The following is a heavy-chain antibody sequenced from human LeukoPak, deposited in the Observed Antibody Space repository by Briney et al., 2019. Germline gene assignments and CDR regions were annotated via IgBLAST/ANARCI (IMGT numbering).Heavy chain of an antibody. CDR3: ARVSRPSTSHNWFDP. D-gene: IGHD6-6*01. CDR2: MNPNSGNT. CDR1: GYTFTSYG. V-gene: IGHV1-8*03. J-gene: IGHJ5*02. Sequence: GASVKVSCKASGYTFTSYGISWVRQATGQGLEWMGWMNPNSGNTGYAQKFQGRVTITRNTSISTAYMELSSLRSEDTAVYYCARVSRPSTSHNWFDPWGQGTLVTVSS.